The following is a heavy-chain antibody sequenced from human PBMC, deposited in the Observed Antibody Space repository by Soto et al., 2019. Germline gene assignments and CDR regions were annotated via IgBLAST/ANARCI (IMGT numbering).Heavy chain of an antibody. J-gene: IGHJ4*02. V-gene: IGHV1-69*01. CDR3: ARGPDRSGIYLFGY. Sequence: FLLKLARKTVVWGLSDDVGGWGRLAPGHEPEWMGGIIPLSGTTNYVQKFQGRVTITADESMTTAYMELNNLRYEDTAVYYCARGPDRSGIYLFGYWGQGPLVT. CDR2: IIPLSGTT. D-gene: IGHD3-22*01. CDR1: VWGLSDDV.